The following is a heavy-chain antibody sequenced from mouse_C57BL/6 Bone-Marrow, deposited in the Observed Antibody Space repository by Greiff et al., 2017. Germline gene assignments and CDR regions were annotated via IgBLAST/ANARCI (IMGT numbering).Heavy chain of an antibody. CDR3: ARPRLRQYFDV. CDR1: GFTFSDYG. V-gene: IGHV5-17*01. D-gene: IGHD2-4*01. CDR2: ISSGSSTI. J-gene: IGHJ1*03. Sequence: EVKLVESGGGLVKPGGSLKLSCAASGFTFSDYGMHWVRQAPEKGLEWVAYISSGSSTIYYADTVKGRFTISRDNAKNTLFLPMTSLRSEDTSMYYWARPRLRQYFDVWGTGTTVTVSS.